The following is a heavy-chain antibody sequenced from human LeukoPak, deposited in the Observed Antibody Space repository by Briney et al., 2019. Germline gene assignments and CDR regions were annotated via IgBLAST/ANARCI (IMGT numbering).Heavy chain of an antibody. CDR2: INPNSGGT. CDR1: GYTFTGYY. J-gene: IGHJ4*02. Sequence: ASVKVSCKASGYTFTGYYMHWVRQAPAQGLECMGWINPNSGGTNYAQKFQGRVTMTRGTSISTAYMELSRLRSDDTAVDYCWRDIVHYDFWSGYLFDYWGQGTLVTVSS. CDR3: WRDIVHYDFWSGYLFDY. D-gene: IGHD3-3*01. V-gene: IGHV1-2*02.